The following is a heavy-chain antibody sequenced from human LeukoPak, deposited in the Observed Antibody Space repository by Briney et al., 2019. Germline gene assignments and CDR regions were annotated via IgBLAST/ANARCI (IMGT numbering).Heavy chain of an antibody. CDR1: GFTFSSYA. CDR3: AREPMSFRYYYYYGMGV. J-gene: IGHJ6*02. D-gene: IGHD3-16*02. CDR2: ISYDGSNK. Sequence: GGSLRLSCAASGFTFSSYAMHWVRQAPGKGLEWVAVISYDGSNKYYADSVKGRFTISRDNSKNTLYLQMNSLRAEDTAVYYCAREPMSFRYYYYYGMGVWGQGTTVTVSS. V-gene: IGHV3-30-3*01.